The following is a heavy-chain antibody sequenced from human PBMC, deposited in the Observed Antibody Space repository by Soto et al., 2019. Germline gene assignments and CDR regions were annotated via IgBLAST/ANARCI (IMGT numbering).Heavy chain of an antibody. V-gene: IGHV1-18*01. J-gene: IGHJ4*02. Sequence: QVQLVQSGAEVKQSGASVKVSCKASGYSFTNYGISWVRQAPGQGLEWMGWISTYNGNTNYAQKLQGRATMTTDTSTSTADMGLRSLRSDDTAVYYCTRSYGDYGPFDYWGQGTLVTVSS. CDR1: GYSFTNYG. D-gene: IGHD4-17*01. CDR3: TRSYGDYGPFDY. CDR2: ISTYNGNT.